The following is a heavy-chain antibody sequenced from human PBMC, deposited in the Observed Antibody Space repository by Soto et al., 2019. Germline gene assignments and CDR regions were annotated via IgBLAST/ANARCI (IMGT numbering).Heavy chain of an antibody. CDR2: IIPICGTA. D-gene: IGHD2-2*01. Sequence: QVQLVQSGAEVKKPGSSVKVSCKASGGTFSSYAISWMRQAPGQGLEWMGGIIPICGTANYAQKFQGRVRITANEATRTAYMELRSRRSEDTAVYYCARHVPAAGYYYGMDVWGKGTTVTVSS. CDR1: GGTFSSYA. V-gene: IGHV1-69*01. J-gene: IGHJ6*04. CDR3: ARHVPAAGYYYGMDV.